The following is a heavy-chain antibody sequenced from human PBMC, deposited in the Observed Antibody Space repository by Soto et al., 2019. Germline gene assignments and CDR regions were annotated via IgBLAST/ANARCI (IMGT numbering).Heavy chain of an antibody. CDR2: ISYDGSNK. V-gene: IGHV3-30-3*01. J-gene: IGHJ4*02. Sequence: QVQLVESGGGVVQPGRSLRLSCAASGFTFSSYAMHWVRQAPGKGLEWAAVISYDGSNKYYADSVKGQFTISRDNSKNALYLQMNSLRAEDTAVYYCARGNRIAARPFDYWGQGTLVTVSS. CDR1: GFTFSSYA. CDR3: ARGNRIAARPFDY. D-gene: IGHD6-6*01.